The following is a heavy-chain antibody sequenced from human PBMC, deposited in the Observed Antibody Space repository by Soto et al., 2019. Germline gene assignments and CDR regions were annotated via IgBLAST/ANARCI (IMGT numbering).Heavy chain of an antibody. Sequence: QVQLQESGPGLVKPSQTLSLTCTVSGGSISSGDYYWSWIRQPPGKVLEWIGYIYYSGSTYYNPSLKSRVTISVDTSKIQFALKLSSVTAADTAVYYCARSSSEVVELNDYGMDVWGQGTTVTVSS. CDR3: ARSSSEVVELNDYGMDV. CDR1: GGSISSGDYY. V-gene: IGHV4-30-4*08. CDR2: IYYSGST. J-gene: IGHJ6*02. D-gene: IGHD2-15*01.